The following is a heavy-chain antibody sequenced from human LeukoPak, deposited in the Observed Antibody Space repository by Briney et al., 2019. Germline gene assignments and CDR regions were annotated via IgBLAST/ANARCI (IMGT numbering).Heavy chain of an antibody. CDR1: GGSFSGYY. Sequence: SETLSLTCAVYGGSFSGYYWSWIRQPPGKGLEWIGEINHSGSTNYNPSLKSRVTISVDTSKNQFSLKLSSVTAADTAVYYCARDQVVRGVDAFDIWGQGTMVTVSS. J-gene: IGHJ3*02. D-gene: IGHD2-15*01. CDR3: ARDQVVRGVDAFDI. CDR2: INHSGST. V-gene: IGHV4-34*01.